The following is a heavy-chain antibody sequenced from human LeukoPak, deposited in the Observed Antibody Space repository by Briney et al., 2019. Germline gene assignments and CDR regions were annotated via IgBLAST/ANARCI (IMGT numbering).Heavy chain of an antibody. J-gene: IGHJ4*02. V-gene: IGHV4-61*02. Sequence: SETLSLTCTVSGVSISSAAYYWSWIRQPAGKGLEWIGRIYTSGNTNYNPSLKSRVTLSLDTSKNQFSLRLSSVTAADTAVYYCAREREGPYGYLDYWGQGTLVAVSS. D-gene: IGHD4-17*01. CDR2: IYTSGNT. CDR1: GVSISSAAYY. CDR3: AREREGPYGYLDY.